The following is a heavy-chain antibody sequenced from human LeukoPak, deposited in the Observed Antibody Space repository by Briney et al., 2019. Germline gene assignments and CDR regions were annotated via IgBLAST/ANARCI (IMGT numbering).Heavy chain of an antibody. V-gene: IGHV4-4*07. J-gene: IGHJ4*02. D-gene: IGHD7-27*01. CDR1: GGSISSYY. Sequence: KPSETLSLTCTVSGGSISSYYWSWIRQPAGKGLEWIGRIYTSGSTNYNPSLKSRVTMSVDTSKNQFSLKLSSVTAANTAVYYCAREAGNWGPHRYFDYWGQGTLVTVSS. CDR3: AREAGNWGPHRYFDY. CDR2: IYTSGST.